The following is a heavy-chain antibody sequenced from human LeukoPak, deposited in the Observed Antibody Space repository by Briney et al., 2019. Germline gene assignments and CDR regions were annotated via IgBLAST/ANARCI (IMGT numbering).Heavy chain of an antibody. Sequence: WASVKVSCKASGYTFTSYGISWVRQAPGQGLEWMGGIIPIFGTANYAQKFQGRVTITADESTSTAYMELSSLRSEDTAVYYCARMEKPGDIDYWGQGTLVTVSS. CDR1: GYTFTSYG. D-gene: IGHD3-16*01. CDR2: IIPIFGTA. CDR3: ARMEKPGDIDY. V-gene: IGHV1-69*13. J-gene: IGHJ4*02.